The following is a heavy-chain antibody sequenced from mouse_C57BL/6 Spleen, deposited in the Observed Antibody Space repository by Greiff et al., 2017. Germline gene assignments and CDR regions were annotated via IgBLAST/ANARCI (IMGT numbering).Heavy chain of an antibody. CDR3: AFITTVGGFDY. CDR2: INPSNGGT. D-gene: IGHD1-1*01. CDR1: GYTFTSYW. J-gene: IGHJ2*01. Sequence: QVQLQQPGTELVKPGASVKLSCKASGYTFTSYWMHWVKQRPGQGLEWIGNINPSNGGTNYNEKFKGKDTLTVDKSSSTAYMQLSNLTSEDSAVYYCAFITTVGGFDYWGQGTTLTVSS. V-gene: IGHV1-53*01.